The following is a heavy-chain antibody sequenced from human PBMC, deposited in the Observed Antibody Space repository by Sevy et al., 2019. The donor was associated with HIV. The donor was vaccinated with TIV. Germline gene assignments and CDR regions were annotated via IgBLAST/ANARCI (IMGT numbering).Heavy chain of an antibody. CDR1: GGSISSYY. V-gene: IGHV4-59*01. J-gene: IGHJ6*02. Sequence: SETLSLTCTVSGGSISSYYWSWIRQPPGKGLEWIGYIYYSGSTNYNPSLKGRVTISVDTSKNQFSLKLSSVTAADTAVYYCARGVSTSEQYIYYYYYYGMDVWGQGTTVTVSS. D-gene: IGHD4-4*01. CDR3: ARGVSTSEQYIYYYYYYGMDV. CDR2: IYYSGST.